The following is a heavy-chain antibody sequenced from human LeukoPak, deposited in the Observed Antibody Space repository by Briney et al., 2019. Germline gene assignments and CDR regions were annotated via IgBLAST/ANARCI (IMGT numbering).Heavy chain of an antibody. D-gene: IGHD6-19*01. Sequence: GGSLRLSCAASGFTFSRYAMSWVRQAPGKGLEWVSAIGGSGGSTSYVDSVKGRFTISRDNSKDTLYLQVNSLRADDTAVYYCAKYVDYSSRGADYWGQGTLVTVSS. CDR2: IGGSGGST. CDR3: AKYVDYSSRGADY. V-gene: IGHV3-23*01. J-gene: IGHJ4*02. CDR1: GFTFSRYA.